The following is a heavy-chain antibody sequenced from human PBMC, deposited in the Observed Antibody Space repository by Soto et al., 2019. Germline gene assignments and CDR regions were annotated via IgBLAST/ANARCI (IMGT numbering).Heavy chain of an antibody. CDR2: ISSSGSTI. CDR3: AREGGAGYFDY. Sequence: EVQLVESGXXXVQPGGSLRLSCAASGFTFSXYXMNWVRQAPGKGLECVSYISSSGSTIYYADSVKGRFTISRDNAKNSLYLQMNSLRAEDTAVYYCAREGGAGYFDYWGQGTLVTVSS. CDR1: GFTFSXYX. V-gene: IGHV3-48*03. D-gene: IGHD3-16*01. J-gene: IGHJ4*02.